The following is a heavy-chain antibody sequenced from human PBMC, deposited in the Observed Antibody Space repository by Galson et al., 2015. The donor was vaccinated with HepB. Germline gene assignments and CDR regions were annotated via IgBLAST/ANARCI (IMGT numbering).Heavy chain of an antibody. D-gene: IGHD6-25*01. V-gene: IGHV3-23*01. CDR3: AKYRASSGPGRRAFDI. CDR2: IGVNAGNT. Sequence: SLRLSCAASGFTFSSLGMTCVRQAPGKGLECVSAIGVNAGNTDYADSVKGRFTISRDNSKNTLYLQANSLRVEDTAIYYCAKYRASSGPGRRAFDIWGQGTMVIVSS. CDR1: GFTFSSLG. J-gene: IGHJ3*02.